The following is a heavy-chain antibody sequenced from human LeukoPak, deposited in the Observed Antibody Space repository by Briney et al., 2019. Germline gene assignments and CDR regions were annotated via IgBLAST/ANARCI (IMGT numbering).Heavy chain of an antibody. CDR1: GFTFSDYY. V-gene: IGHV3-11*04. CDR2: ISSSGSTI. D-gene: IGHD1-26*01. J-gene: IGHJ3*02. CDR3: ASSLPGDDAFDI. Sequence: GGSLRLSCAASGFTFSDYYMSWIRQAPGKGLEWVSYISSSGSTIYYADSVKGRFTIYRNNAKNSLYLQMNSLRAEDTAVYYCASSLPGDDAFDIWGQGTMVTVSS.